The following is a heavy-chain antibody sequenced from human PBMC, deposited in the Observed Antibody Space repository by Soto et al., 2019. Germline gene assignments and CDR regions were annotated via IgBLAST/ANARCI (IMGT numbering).Heavy chain of an antibody. Sequence: EVQLLESGGGLVQPGGSLRLSCAASGFNFHSHAMTWVRQAPGKGLEWVSTFSANIVSTYYADSVKGRFTISRDNSKNKLYRQMSRLRVEVTAVYHCARVDNPTIRGGMVAWGQGTTVTLSS. CDR3: ARVDNPTIRGGMVA. D-gene: IGHD1-1*01. CDR1: GFNFHSHA. J-gene: IGHJ6*02. CDR2: FSANIVST. V-gene: IGHV3-23*01.